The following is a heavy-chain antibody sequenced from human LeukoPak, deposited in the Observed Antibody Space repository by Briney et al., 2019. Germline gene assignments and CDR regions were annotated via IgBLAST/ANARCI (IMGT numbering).Heavy chain of an antibody. D-gene: IGHD3-10*01. Sequence: SETLSLTCTVSGDSFRTFYWSWLRQPPGKGLEWVGFVFHTGSTNYTPSLKSRITMSVESSKNQFSLKVTSVTAADTAVYYCARGAASVVRGDVHFDSWGQGTLVTVSS. CDR3: ARGAASVVRGDVHFDS. CDR2: VFHTGST. CDR1: GDSFRTFY. J-gene: IGHJ4*02. V-gene: IGHV4-59*01.